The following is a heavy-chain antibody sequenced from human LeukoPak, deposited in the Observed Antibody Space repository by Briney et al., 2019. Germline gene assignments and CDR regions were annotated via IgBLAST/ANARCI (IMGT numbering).Heavy chain of an antibody. J-gene: IGHJ5*02. V-gene: IGHV1-69*04. CDR3: ARAPYCSSTGCYDWFDP. CDR2: IIPILGIA. D-gene: IGHD2-2*01. Sequence: GSSVKVSCKASGGTFSSYAISWVRQAPGQGLEWMGRIIPILGIANYAQKFQGRVTITADKSTSTAYMELSSLRSEDTAVYYCARAPYCSSTGCYDWFDPWGQGTLVTVSS. CDR1: GGTFSSYA.